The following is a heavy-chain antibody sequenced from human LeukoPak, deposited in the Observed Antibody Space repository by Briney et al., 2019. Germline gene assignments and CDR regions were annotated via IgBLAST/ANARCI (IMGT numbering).Heavy chain of an antibody. V-gene: IGHV3-7*01. CDR1: AFTFSSYW. Sequence: GGSLRLSCAASAFTFSSYWMSWVRQAPGKGLEWVANIKQDGSEKNYVDSVKGRFTISRDNAKNSLYLQMNTLRVEDTAVYYCARGYGNYGYWGQGTLVTVSS. J-gene: IGHJ4*02. CDR2: IKQDGSEK. D-gene: IGHD4-17*01. CDR3: ARGYGNYGY.